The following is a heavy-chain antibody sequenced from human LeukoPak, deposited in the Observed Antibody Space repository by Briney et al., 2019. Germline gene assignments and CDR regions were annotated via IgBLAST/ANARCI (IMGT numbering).Heavy chain of an antibody. CDR1: GFPFSSYS. CDR3: ARGVLYGSGSYAFDI. V-gene: IGHV3-21*01. J-gene: IGHJ3*02. CDR2: ISSSSSYI. D-gene: IGHD3-10*01. Sequence: GGSLRLSCAASGFPFSSYSMNWVRQAPGKGLEWVSSISSSSSYIYYADSVKGRFTISRDNAKNSLYLQMNSLRAEDTAVYYCARGVLYGSGSYAFDIWGQGTMVTVSS.